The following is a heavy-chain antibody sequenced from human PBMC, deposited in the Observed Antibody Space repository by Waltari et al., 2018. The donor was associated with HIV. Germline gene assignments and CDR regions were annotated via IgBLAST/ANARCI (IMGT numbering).Heavy chain of an antibody. CDR1: GYTFTRYD. D-gene: IGHD3-22*01. Sequence: QVQLVQSGAEVKKPGASVKVSCKASGYTFTRYDINWVRQATGQGREWMGWMNPNSGNTGYAKKFQGRVTMTRNTSISTAYMELSSLRSEDTAVYYCARSPRITMIVVVTSPWFDPWGQGTLVTVSS. CDR3: ARSPRITMIVVVTSPWFDP. CDR2: MNPNSGNT. J-gene: IGHJ5*02. V-gene: IGHV1-8*01.